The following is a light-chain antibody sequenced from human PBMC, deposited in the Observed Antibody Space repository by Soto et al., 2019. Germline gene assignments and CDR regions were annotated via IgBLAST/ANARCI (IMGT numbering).Light chain of an antibody. CDR1: ISNIGAGYD. J-gene: IGLJ1*01. Sequence: SVLTQPPSVSGAPGQGVTISCTGSISNIGAGYDVHWYQQLPGTVPKVLIYGNSNRPSGVPDRFSGSKSGTSASLAITGLQAEDEADYYCQSYDISLSGFHVFGTGTKVTVL. V-gene: IGLV1-40*01. CDR2: GNS. CDR3: QSYDISLSGFHV.